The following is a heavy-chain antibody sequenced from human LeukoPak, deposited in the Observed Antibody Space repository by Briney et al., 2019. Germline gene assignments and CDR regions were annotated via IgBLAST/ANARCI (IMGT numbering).Heavy chain of an antibody. CDR3: ARFETVAAKPFEY. D-gene: IGHD6-19*01. J-gene: IGHJ4*02. CDR1: GFTFSDYS. V-gene: IGHV3-21*01. CDR2: ISSESTYI. Sequence: GGSLRLPCAASGFTFSDYSMNWVRQAPGMGLEWVSSISSESTYILYADSVKGRFTISRDNAKNSLYLQMDSLRAEDTAVYYCARFETVAAKPFEYWGQGALVTVSS.